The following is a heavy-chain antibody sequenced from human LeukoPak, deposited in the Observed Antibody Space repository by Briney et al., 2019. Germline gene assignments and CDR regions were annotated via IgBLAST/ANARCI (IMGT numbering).Heavy chain of an antibody. J-gene: IGHJ4*02. CDR2: IHGDGSSTST. CDR3: FREGGD. V-gene: IGHV3-74*01. CDR1: GFTFSSYW. Sequence: GGSLRLSCTASGFTFSSYWMHWVRQAPGKGLMWVSRIHGDGSSTSTSYADSVKGRFTISSDNAKNTLYLQMNSLRAEDTAIYYCFREGGDWGQGTLVAVSS. D-gene: IGHD3-10*01.